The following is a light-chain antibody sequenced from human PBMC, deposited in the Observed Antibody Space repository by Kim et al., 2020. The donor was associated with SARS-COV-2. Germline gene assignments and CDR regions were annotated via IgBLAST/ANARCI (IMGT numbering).Light chain of an antibody. CDR3: AAWDDSLSDRV. J-gene: IGLJ3*02. CDR1: SSNIGSNY. CDR2: RNN. V-gene: IGLV1-47*01. Sequence: QSVLTQPPSASGTPGQRVTISCSGSSSNIGSNYVYWYQQLPGTAPKLLIYRNNQRPSGVPDRFSGSNSGTSASLAISGLRSEDEADYYCAAWDDSLSDRVFGGGTKLTVL.